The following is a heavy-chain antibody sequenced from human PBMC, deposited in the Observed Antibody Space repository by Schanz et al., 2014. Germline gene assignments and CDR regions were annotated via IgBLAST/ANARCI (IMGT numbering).Heavy chain of an antibody. CDR3: VRERTNYGGNSYFFDH. Sequence: EVQLLESGGGLVQPGGSLRLSCAASGFTFSSHWMHWVRQDPGKGLVWVARINSVGSNTDYADSVTGRFTISRDNAKNTLYLQMNTLRAEDTAVYYCVRERTNYGGNSYFFDHWGQGTLVTVSS. V-gene: IGHV3-74*01. J-gene: IGHJ4*02. D-gene: IGHD2-21*02. CDR1: GFTFSSHW. CDR2: INSVGSNT.